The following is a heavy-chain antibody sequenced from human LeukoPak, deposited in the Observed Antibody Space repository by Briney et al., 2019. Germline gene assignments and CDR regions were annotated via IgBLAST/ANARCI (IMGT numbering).Heavy chain of an antibody. V-gene: IGHV4-30-4*01. J-gene: IGHJ5*02. D-gene: IGHD2-2*01. Sequence: SQTLSLTCIVSGASISSGDYYWSWIRQPPGKGLEWIGYIYYDGSTYYNPSLKSRVTISVDTSKNQFSLKLSSVTAADTAVYYCARVIVVLPAPNWFDPWGQGTLVTVSS. CDR3: ARVIVVLPAPNWFDP. CDR1: GASISSGDYY. CDR2: IYYDGST.